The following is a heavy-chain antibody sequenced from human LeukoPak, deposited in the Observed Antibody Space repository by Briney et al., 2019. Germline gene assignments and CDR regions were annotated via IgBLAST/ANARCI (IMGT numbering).Heavy chain of an antibody. CDR3: ARLPYYDSSGYYSFDY. V-gene: IGHV5-51*01. CDR1: GYSFISYW. D-gene: IGHD3-22*01. Sequence: GESLKISCKGSGYSFISYWIGWVRQMPGKGLEWMGIIYPGDSDTRYSPSFQGQVIISADKSISTAFLQWSSLKASDTAMYYCARLPYYDSSGYYSFDYWGQGTLVTVSS. CDR2: IYPGDSDT. J-gene: IGHJ4*02.